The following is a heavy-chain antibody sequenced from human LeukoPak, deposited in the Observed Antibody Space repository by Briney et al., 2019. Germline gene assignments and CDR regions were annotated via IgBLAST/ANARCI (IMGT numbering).Heavy chain of an antibody. CDR3: ASYDFWSGYDAFDI. CDR2: IYTSGST. Sequence: PSETLSLTCTVSGGSISSYYWSWIRQPAGKGLEWIGRIYTSGSTNYNPSLKSRVTMSVDTSKNQFSLKLSSVTAADTAVYYCASYDFWSGYDAFDIWGQGTMVTVSS. CDR1: GGSISSYY. J-gene: IGHJ3*02. V-gene: IGHV4-4*07. D-gene: IGHD3-3*01.